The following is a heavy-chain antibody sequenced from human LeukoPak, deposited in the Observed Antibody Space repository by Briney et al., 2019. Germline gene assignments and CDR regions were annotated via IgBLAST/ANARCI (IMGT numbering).Heavy chain of an antibody. CDR3: ARHPIVRGVGLKYYYYGMDV. J-gene: IGHJ6*04. CDR1: GGSISSYY. V-gene: IGHV4-59*01. Sequence: SETLSLTCTVSGGSISSYYWSWIRQPPGKGLEWIGYIYYSGSTNYNPSLKSRVTISVDTSKNQFSLKLSSVPAADTAVYYCARHPIVRGVGLKYYYYGMDVWPKGTAHSVSS. D-gene: IGHD3-10*01. CDR2: IYYSGST.